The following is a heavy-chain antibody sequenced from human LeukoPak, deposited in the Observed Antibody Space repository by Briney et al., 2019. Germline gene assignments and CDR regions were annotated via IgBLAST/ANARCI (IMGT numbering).Heavy chain of an antibody. V-gene: IGHV3-23*01. Sequence: GGSLRLSCAASGFTFSSYAMSWVRQAPGKGLEWVSAISGSGGSTYYADSVKGRFTISRDNSKNTLYLQMNSLRAEGTAVYYCARDPDSTVSSGGPFDVWGQGTMVTVSS. CDR2: ISGSGGST. CDR3: ARDPDSTVSSGGPFDV. J-gene: IGHJ3*01. CDR1: GFTFSSYA. D-gene: IGHD3-10*01.